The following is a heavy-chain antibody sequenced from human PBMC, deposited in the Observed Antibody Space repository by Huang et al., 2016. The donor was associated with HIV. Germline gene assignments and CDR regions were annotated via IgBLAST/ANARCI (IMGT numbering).Heavy chain of an antibody. CDR3: ARHLADYYDTNGYDYVAWYFDV. J-gene: IGHJ2*01. CDR1: GGSISSSNSY. D-gene: IGHD3-22*01. Sequence: QLQLQESGPGLVRPSETLSLTCLVSGGSISSSNSYWGWIRQSPGKGLDWIGSLSYRGNTYYSPSLKSRVTISVDTSKNHFSLKMTSVTAADTAMYYCARHLADYYDTNGYDYVAWYFDVWGRGTLVTVSS. V-gene: IGHV4-39*01. CDR2: LSYRGNT.